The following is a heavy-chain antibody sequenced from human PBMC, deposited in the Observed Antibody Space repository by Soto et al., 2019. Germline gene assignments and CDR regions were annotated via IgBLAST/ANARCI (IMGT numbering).Heavy chain of an antibody. Sequence: SETLSLTCTVSGASIIYGGFSWSWIRQSPGKGLEWIGYISHLESTYFHPSFKSRLTMSIDRTRNQFSLKLSSVTAADMAVYYCARGGGYDSFDYWGQGVLVTVSS. CDR1: GASIIYGGFS. J-gene: IGHJ4*02. V-gene: IGHV4-30-2*06. CDR2: ISHLEST. D-gene: IGHD5-12*01. CDR3: ARGGGYDSFDY.